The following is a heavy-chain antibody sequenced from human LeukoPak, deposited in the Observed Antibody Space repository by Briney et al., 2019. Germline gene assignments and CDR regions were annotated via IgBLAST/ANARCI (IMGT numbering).Heavy chain of an antibody. Sequence: SETLSLTCTVSGGSFSSSSYYWGRIPQPPGRGLEWIGSIYYSASTYYTPSLKNRVTISVDTPKNPCSLKLSSLTAADTAVYYCARDRKQPLVWGEGNLVTPSS. CDR1: GGSFSSSSYY. V-gene: IGHV4-39*07. CDR2: IYYSAST. CDR3: ARDRKQPLV. J-gene: IGHJ4*02. D-gene: IGHD6-13*01.